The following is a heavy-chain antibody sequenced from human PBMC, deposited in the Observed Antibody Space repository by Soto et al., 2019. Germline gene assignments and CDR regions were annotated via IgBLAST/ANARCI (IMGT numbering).Heavy chain of an antibody. J-gene: IGHJ3*01. CDR2: LNPDSGDT. V-gene: IGHV1-2*02. CDR1: GYSLKGYY. D-gene: IGHD1-26*01. Sequence: QVQLIQSGAALKKPGASVKVSCEASGYSLKGYYMHWVRQAPGRGLEWMGWLNPDSGDTVYAQRFQGRATMTRDTTISTAYMELSSLTSDDTAVYYCARGGNYEGGIYKGDLDLWGRGTLVSVSA. CDR3: ARGGNYEGGIYKGDLDL.